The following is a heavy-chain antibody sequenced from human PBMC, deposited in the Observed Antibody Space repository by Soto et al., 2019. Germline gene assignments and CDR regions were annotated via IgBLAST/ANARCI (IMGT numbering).Heavy chain of an antibody. Sequence: SETLSLTCAVYGGSFSGYYWSWIRQPPGKGLEWIGEINHSGSTNYNPSLKSRVTISVDTSKNQFSLKLSSVTAEDTAVYYCAREGQLELRRWFDPWGQGTLVTVSS. CDR3: AREGQLELRRWFDP. V-gene: IGHV4-34*01. D-gene: IGHD1-7*01. CDR2: INHSGST. J-gene: IGHJ5*02. CDR1: GGSFSGYY.